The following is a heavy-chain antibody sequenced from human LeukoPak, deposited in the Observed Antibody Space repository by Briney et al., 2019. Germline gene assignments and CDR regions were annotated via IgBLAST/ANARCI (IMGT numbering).Heavy chain of an antibody. CDR2: SNTNTGTP. CDR1: GYSITSYA. Sequence: ASVKVSCKASGYSITSYAMNWVRQAPGQGLEWMGWSNTNTGTPTYAQGFTGRFVFSLDTSVSTAYLQISSLKAEDTAVYYCARSQVVVIEDAFDIWGQGTMVTVSS. J-gene: IGHJ3*02. CDR3: ARSQVVVIEDAFDI. V-gene: IGHV7-4-1*02. D-gene: IGHD3-22*01.